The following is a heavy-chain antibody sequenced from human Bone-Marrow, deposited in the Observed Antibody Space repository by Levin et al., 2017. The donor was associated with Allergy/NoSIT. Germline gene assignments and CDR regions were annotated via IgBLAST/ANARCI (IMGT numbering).Heavy chain of an antibody. V-gene: IGHV4-39*02. CDR3: TKEGARSSSSNWC. Sequence: SQTLSLPCTVSGGSIHTTIYYWGWIRLSPGKGLEWIGSISSNGNTYHNPSLKSRVTMSVDTPKSQFSLKLISVTAADTAVYYCTKEGARSSSSNWCWGQGMLVTVSS. D-gene: IGHD6-13*01. CDR1: GGSIHTTIYY. J-gene: IGHJ4*02. CDR2: ISSNGNT.